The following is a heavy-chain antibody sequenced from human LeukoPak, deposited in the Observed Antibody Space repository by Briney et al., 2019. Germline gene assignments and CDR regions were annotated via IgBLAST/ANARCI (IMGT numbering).Heavy chain of an antibody. CDR1: GGSISSSNW. CDR3: ARARDLVGYYFDY. V-gene: IGHV4-4*02. J-gene: IGHJ4*02. Sequence: PSETLSLTCAVSGGSISSSNWWSWVRQPPGKGLEWIGEIYHSGSTNYNPSLKSRVTISVDKSKNQFSLKLSSVTAADTAVYYCARARDLVGYYFDYWGQGTLVTVSS. CDR2: IYHSGST. D-gene: IGHD2-2*01.